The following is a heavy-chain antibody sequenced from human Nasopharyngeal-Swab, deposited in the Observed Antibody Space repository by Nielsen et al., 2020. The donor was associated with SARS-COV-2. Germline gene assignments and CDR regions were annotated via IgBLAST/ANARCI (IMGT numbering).Heavy chain of an antibody. J-gene: IGHJ4*02. Sequence: GESLKISYAASGFTFSSYWMSWVRQAPGKGLEWVANIKQDGSEKYYVDSVKGRFTISRDNAKNSLYLQMNSLRAEDTALYYCAKEDSRGSHYPLDYRGQGTLVTVS. D-gene: IGHD3-22*01. V-gene: IGHV3-7*01. CDR2: IKQDGSEK. CDR3: AKEDSRGSHYPLDY. CDR1: GFTFSSYW.